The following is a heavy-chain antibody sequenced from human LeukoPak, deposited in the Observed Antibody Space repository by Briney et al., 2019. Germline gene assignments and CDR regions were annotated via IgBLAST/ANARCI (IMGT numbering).Heavy chain of an antibody. J-gene: IGHJ4*02. Sequence: RGSLRLSCAASGFTFRSYGMQWVRQAPGKGLEWVAYISDDGNTKYYVESVKGRFTVSRDNSKNTLYLQMNSLRAEDTAVYYCAQNSGSHSWGQGTLVTVSS. CDR1: GFTFRSYG. V-gene: IGHV3-30*03. CDR3: AQNSGSHS. CDR2: ISDDGNTK. D-gene: IGHD1-26*01.